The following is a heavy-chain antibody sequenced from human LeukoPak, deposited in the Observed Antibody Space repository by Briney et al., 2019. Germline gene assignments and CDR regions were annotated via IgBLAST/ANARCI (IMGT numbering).Heavy chain of an antibody. CDR3: ARVLSYDSSGFDF. V-gene: IGHV3-23*01. Sequence: GGSLRLSRAASGFTFSNSAMSWVRQAPGKGLEWVSAISGDGGGTYYADSVKGRFTISRDNSKNTLYLQMNSLRAEDTAVYYCARVLSYDSSGFDFWGQGTLVTVSS. J-gene: IGHJ4*02. CDR2: ISGDGGGT. D-gene: IGHD3-22*01. CDR1: GFTFSNSA.